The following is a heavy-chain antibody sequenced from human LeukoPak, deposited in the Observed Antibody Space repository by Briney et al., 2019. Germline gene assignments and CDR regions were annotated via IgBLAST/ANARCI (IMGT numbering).Heavy chain of an antibody. J-gene: IGHJ4*02. CDR3: ARVADCSGGSCYSGVVYFDY. Sequence: GGSLRLSCAASGFTFSSYRMSWVRQAPGKGLEWVANIKQDGSEKYYVDSVKGRFTISRDNAKNSLYLQMNSLRAEDTAVYYCARVADCSGGSCYSGVVYFDYWGQGTLVTVSS. CDR1: GFTFSSYR. V-gene: IGHV3-7*01. D-gene: IGHD2-15*01. CDR2: IKQDGSEK.